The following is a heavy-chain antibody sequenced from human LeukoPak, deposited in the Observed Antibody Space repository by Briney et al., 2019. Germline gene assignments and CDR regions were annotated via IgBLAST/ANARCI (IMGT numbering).Heavy chain of an antibody. CDR3: ARLWIVATWFDA. V-gene: IGHV4-39*02. J-gene: IGHJ5*02. Sequence: SETLSLTCTVSNGSMTSDSFYWAWVRQPPGKGLEWIGTIFYIGKTYYSASLKSRVTVSLDTSKKNFSLRLSSVTAADTAVYYCARLWIVATWFDAWGQGALVTVSS. D-gene: IGHD2-2*03. CDR1: NGSMTSDSFY. CDR2: IFYIGKT.